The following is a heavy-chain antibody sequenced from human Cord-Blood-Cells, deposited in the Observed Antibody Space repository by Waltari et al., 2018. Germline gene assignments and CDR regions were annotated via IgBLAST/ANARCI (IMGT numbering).Heavy chain of an antibody. CDR3: ARHPYDFWSGSHFDY. CDR2: IYYSGST. Sequence: QVQLQESGPGLVKPSETLSLTCTISGGSVSSGRYYCSWIRQPPGKGLEWIGYIYYSGSTNYNPSLKSRVTISVDTSKNQFSLKLSSVTAADTAVYYCARHPYDFWSGSHFDYWGQGTLVTVSS. CDR1: GGSVSSGRYY. D-gene: IGHD3-3*01. J-gene: IGHJ4*02. V-gene: IGHV4-61*01.